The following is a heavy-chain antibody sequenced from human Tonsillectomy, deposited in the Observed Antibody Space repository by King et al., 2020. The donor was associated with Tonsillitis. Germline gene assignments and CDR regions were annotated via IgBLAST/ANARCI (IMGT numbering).Heavy chain of an antibody. V-gene: IGHV1-69*09. CDR3: ARDATELRFFTC. J-gene: IGHJ6*04. D-gene: IGHD3-3*01. CDR2: IIPILHIT. Sequence: VQLVESGAEVKKPGSSVKVSCKASGGTFSSYAISWVRQAPGQGLEWMGRIIPILHITNYAQKFQGSVTITADKSTSTAYMELSSLRSEDTAGYYCARDATELRFFTCWGKGTTVTASS. CDR1: GGTFSSYA.